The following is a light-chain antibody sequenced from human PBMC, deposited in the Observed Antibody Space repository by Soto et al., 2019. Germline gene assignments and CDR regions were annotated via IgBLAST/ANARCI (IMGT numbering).Light chain of an antibody. V-gene: IGLV2-14*01. CDR3: SSFSSSSTLV. Sequence: QPVLTQPASVSGSPGQAITISCTGTSSDVGSYYYVSWYQHHPGKAPKLMIYEVSNRPSGVSNRFSGSKSGNTASLTISGLQAEDEADYYCSSFSSSSTLVCGSGTKLTVL. CDR1: SSDVGSYYY. CDR2: EVS. J-gene: IGLJ1*01.